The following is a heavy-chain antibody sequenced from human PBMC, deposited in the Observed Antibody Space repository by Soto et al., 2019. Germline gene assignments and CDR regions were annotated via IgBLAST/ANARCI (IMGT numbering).Heavy chain of an antibody. CDR3: ARDYARGWCQF. Sequence: GSLRLSCTASGFDLSNSGIQWDRQTPGKGLERVALISFDGDKYYVDSVKGRFTISRDNPTNTVYLQMNRLRPEDTGVYYCARDYARGWCQFWGQGTLVTVSS. J-gene: IGHJ4*02. CDR2: ISFDGDK. V-gene: IGHV3-30*03. D-gene: IGHD2-8*02. CDR1: GFDLSNSG.